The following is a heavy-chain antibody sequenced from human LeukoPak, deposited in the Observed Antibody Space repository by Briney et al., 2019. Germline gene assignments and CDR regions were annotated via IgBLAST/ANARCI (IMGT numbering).Heavy chain of an antibody. CDR1: GGSISSGSYY. Sequence: SETLSLTCTVSGGSISSGSYYWSWIRQPAGKGLEWIGRIYTSGITNYNPSLKSRVTISVDTSKNQSSLKLSSVTAADTAVYYCARINYYDSSGYYPFDYWGQGTLVTVSS. CDR3: ARINYYDSSGYYPFDY. J-gene: IGHJ4*02. V-gene: IGHV4-61*02. CDR2: IYTSGIT. D-gene: IGHD3-22*01.